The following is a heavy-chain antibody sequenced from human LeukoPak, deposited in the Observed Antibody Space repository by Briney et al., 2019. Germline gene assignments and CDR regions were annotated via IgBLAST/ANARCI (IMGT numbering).Heavy chain of an antibody. D-gene: IGHD6-13*01. CDR1: GFTFSSYG. CDR2: IRYDGSNK. J-gene: IGHJ4*02. CDR3: SKYRSSSWYGDSFDY. Sequence: PGGSLRLSCAASGFTFSSYGMHWVRQAPGKGLEWVAFIRYDGSNKYYADSVKGRFTISRDNAKNTLYLQMKSLRAEDTAVYYCSKYRSSSWYGDSFDYCGQGTLVTVSS. V-gene: IGHV3-30*02.